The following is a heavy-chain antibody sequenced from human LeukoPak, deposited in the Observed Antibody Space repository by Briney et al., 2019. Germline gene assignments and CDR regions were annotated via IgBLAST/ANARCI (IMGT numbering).Heavy chain of an antibody. D-gene: IGHD3-3*01. CDR1: GGSISSHY. Sequence: SETLSLTCTVSGGSISSHYWSWIRQPPGKGLEWIGYIYYSGSTNYNPSLKSRVAISVDTSKNQFSLKLSSVTAADTAVYYCARAGVYDFWSGYLESFDYWGQGTLVTVSS. V-gene: IGHV4-59*11. CDR3: ARAGVYDFWSGYLESFDY. J-gene: IGHJ4*02. CDR2: IYYSGST.